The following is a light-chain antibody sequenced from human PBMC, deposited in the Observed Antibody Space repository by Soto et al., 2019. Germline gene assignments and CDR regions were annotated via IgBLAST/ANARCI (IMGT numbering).Light chain of an antibody. Sequence: DVVMTQSPLSLPVTLGQSASISCRSSQSLVDSDGYTYLSWFQQRPGQSPRRLIYKVSNRDSGVPGRFSGSGSGNDFPTQISRVEAEDNAGYYCMEGPPWPPTFGPGTKVD. CDR2: KVS. CDR3: MEGPPWPPT. CDR1: QSLVDSDGYTY. V-gene: IGKV2-30*01. J-gene: IGKJ3*01.